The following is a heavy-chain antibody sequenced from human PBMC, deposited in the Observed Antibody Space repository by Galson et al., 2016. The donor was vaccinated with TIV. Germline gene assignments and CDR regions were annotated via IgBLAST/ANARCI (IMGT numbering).Heavy chain of an antibody. CDR1: GFPFSTYA. V-gene: IGHV3-33*01. D-gene: IGHD5-12*01. Sequence: SLRLSCAVSGFPFSTYAMHWVRHSPGKGLEWVALIWYDGSNKEYVDSAKGRFTISRDNSRNTVYLQMNSLRAEDTTLYYCAGEFALGDSGHGLDAWGQGTTVIVSS. CDR3: AGEFALGDSGHGLDA. J-gene: IGHJ6*02. CDR2: IWYDGSNK.